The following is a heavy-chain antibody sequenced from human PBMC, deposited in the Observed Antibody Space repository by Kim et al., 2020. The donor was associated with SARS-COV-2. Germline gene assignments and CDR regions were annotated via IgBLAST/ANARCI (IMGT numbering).Heavy chain of an antibody. Sequence: GGSLRLSCAASGFTFRSYGMHWVRQAPGKGLEWVAVISYDGSNKYYVDSVKGRFTISRDNSKNTVYLQMNSLRAEDTAVYHCAKTRSGYSGYFDYWGQGTLVTASS. D-gene: IGHD5-12*01. CDR3: AKTRSGYSGYFDY. J-gene: IGHJ4*02. V-gene: IGHV3-30*18. CDR2: ISYDGSNK. CDR1: GFTFRSYG.